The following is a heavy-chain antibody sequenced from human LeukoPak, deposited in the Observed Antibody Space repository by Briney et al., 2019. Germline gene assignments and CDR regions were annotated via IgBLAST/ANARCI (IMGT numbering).Heavy chain of an antibody. V-gene: IGHV3-23*01. D-gene: IGHD3-10*01. CDR3: AKFNGHPTTNYYMDV. J-gene: IGHJ6*04. CDR2: IIDTGGAT. Sequence: GGSLRLSCAASGFTFSDYTMNWVRQAPGKGLEWVSGIIDTGGATYYADSVKGRFTISRDNSKNTLFLQMNSLRAEDTAVYYCAKFNGHPTTNYYMDVWGEGTTVTVSS. CDR1: GFTFSDYT.